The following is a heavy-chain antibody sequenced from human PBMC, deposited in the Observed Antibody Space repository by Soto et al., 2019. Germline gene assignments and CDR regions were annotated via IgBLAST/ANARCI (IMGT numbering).Heavy chain of an antibody. CDR1: GFTLSGYW. Sequence: GSLRLSCGASGFTLSGYWMTWVRQAPGKGLGLVANINQDGSEKYYVDSVKGRFTISRDNAQNTLYLQMNSLRAEDTAVYYFAKPLFEGGYYSSYYYYGMDVWGQGTTVTVSS. V-gene: IGHV3-7*03. J-gene: IGHJ6*02. CDR2: INQDGSEK. D-gene: IGHD1-26*01. CDR3: AKPLFEGGYYSSYYYYGMDV.